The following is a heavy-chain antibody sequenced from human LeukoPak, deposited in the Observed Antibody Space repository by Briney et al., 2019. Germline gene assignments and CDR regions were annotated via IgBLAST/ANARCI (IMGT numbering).Heavy chain of an antibody. J-gene: IGHJ6*03. CDR2: IIPIFGTA. V-gene: IGHV1-69*13. CDR3: ARGPIAAGREGTYYYYYYMVV. CDR1: GGTFSSYA. D-gene: IGHD6-13*01. Sequence: GASVKVSCKASGGTFSSYAISWVRQAPGQGLEWMGGIIPIFGTANYAQKFQGRVTITADESTSTAYMELSSLRSEDTAVYYCARGPIAAGREGTYYYYYYMVVWGKGTTVTVSS.